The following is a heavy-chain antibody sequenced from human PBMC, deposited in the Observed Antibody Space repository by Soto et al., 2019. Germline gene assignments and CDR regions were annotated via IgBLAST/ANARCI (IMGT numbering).Heavy chain of an antibody. CDR3: ARNRGDYCPDFDA. Sequence: QVQLVQSGAEVRKPGASVKVSCKASGYTFTNYAMHWVRQAPGQRLEWMGWIIAGNGNTKYSQSFQGRVPITGDTSASTSYIELSSRRSEDTAVYYCARNRGDYCPDFDAWGQGTLVTVSS. D-gene: IGHD4-17*01. CDR2: IIAGNGNT. CDR1: GYTFTNYA. J-gene: IGHJ4*02. V-gene: IGHV1-3*01.